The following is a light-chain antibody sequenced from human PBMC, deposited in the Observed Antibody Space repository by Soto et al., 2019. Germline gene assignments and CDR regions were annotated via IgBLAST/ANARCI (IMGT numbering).Light chain of an antibody. Sequence: DIQMTQSPSSLSASVGDRVTITCRASQSISSYLNWYQQKSGKAPKLLIYAASSLQSGVPSRFSGSGSGTYFTLTISSLQPEDSATYYCQQSYGTLVTFGPGTRVDIK. J-gene: IGKJ3*01. CDR2: AAS. V-gene: IGKV1-39*01. CDR1: QSISSY. CDR3: QQSYGTLVT.